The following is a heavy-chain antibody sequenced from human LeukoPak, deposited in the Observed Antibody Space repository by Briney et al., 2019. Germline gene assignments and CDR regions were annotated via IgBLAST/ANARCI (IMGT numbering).Heavy chain of an antibody. CDR3: ARLLEVYVFDY. CDR2: IYYSGST. J-gene: IGHJ4*02. Sequence: SETLSLTCTVSGGSISSSSYYWDWIRQPPGKGLEWIGSIYYSGSTYYNPSLKSRVTISVDTSKNQFSLKLSSVTAADTAVYYCARLLEVYVFDYWGQGTLVTVSS. V-gene: IGHV4-39*01. CDR1: GGSISSSSYY. D-gene: IGHD1-14*01.